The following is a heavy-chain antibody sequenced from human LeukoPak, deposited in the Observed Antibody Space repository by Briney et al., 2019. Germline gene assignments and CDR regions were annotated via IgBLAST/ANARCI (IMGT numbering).Heavy chain of an antibody. D-gene: IGHD6-13*01. J-gene: IGHJ4*02. CDR3: ARAVSRGAQRVVPRFFDY. CDR1: GFTFSSYS. Sequence: NPGGSLRLSCAASGFTFSSYSMNWVRQAPGKGLEWVSSISSSSSYIYYADSVKGRFTISRDNAKNSLYLQMNSLRAEDTAVYYCARAVSRGAQRVVPRFFDYWGQGTLVTVSS. V-gene: IGHV3-21*01. CDR2: ISSSSSYI.